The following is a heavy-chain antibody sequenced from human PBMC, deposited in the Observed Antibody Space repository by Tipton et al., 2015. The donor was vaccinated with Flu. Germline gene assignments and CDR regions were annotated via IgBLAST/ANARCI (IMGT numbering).Heavy chain of an antibody. J-gene: IGHJ4*02. CDR3: ARHTGDSVRGIIDY. Sequence: GSLRLSCAVSGDSISSRYYWGWIRQPPGKGLEWIGSINHGGSTYYNPSLKSRLTISVDTSKNQFSLKLSSVTAADTAVYYCARHTGDSVRGIIDYWGQGTLVTVSS. CDR1: GDSISSRYY. V-gene: IGHV4-38-2*01. CDR2: INHGGST. D-gene: IGHD3-10*02.